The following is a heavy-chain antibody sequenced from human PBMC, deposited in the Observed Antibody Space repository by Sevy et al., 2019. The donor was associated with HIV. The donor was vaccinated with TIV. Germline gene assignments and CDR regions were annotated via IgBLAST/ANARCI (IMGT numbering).Heavy chain of an antibody. CDR1: GFSLSTSGVG. V-gene: IGHV2-5*02. CDR2: IYWDDNK. Sequence: SGPTLVKPTQTLTLTCIFSGFSLSTSGVGVGWIRQPPGKALEWLAVIYWDDNKRYSPSLQRRLTITKDTSKNQVVLTMNNMDPVDTATYYCAQVDYGDYVGWFDPWGQGNLVTVSS. D-gene: IGHD4-17*01. J-gene: IGHJ5*02. CDR3: AQVDYGDYVGWFDP.